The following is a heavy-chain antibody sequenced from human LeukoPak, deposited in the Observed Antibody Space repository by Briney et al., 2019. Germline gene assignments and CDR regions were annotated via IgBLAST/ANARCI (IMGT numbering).Heavy chain of an antibody. J-gene: IGHJ4*02. CDR3: ARDQEGFDY. CDR1: GGTFTSNY. CDR2: IYPRDGST. V-gene: IGHV1-46*01. Sequence: ASVKVTCKASGGTFTSNYIHWVRQAPGQGLEWMGMIYPRDGSTSYAQKFQGRVTVTRDTSTSTVHMELSGLRSEDTAVYYCARDQEGFDYWGQGTLVTVSS.